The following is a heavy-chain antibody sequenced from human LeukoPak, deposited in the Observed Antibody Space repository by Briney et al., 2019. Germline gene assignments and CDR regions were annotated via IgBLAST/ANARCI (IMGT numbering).Heavy chain of an antibody. Sequence: PGGSLRLSCATSGVTVWSSFRTWVRQTPGRGLEWVAIIHSNGTTHYVDSVKGRFTISRDNSKDTFYLQMHSLRVEDTAVYYCLRDRTGTYLDYWGQGALVTVSS. V-gene: IGHV3-66*01. J-gene: IGHJ4*02. CDR2: IHSNGTT. CDR3: LRDRTGTYLDY. CDR1: GVTVWSSF.